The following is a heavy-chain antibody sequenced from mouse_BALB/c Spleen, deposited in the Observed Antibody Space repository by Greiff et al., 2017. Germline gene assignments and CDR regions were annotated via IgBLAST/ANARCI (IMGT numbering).Heavy chain of an antibody. Sequence: EVKLQESGPGLVKPSQSLSLTCTVTGYSITSDYAWNWIRQFPGNKLEWMGYISYSGSTSYNPSLKSRISITRDTSKNQFFLQLNSVTTEDTATYYCASTTVVAEAYWGQGTLVTVSA. CDR2: ISYSGST. J-gene: IGHJ3*01. V-gene: IGHV3-2*02. CDR1: GYSITSDYA. CDR3: ASTTVVAEAY. D-gene: IGHD1-1*01.